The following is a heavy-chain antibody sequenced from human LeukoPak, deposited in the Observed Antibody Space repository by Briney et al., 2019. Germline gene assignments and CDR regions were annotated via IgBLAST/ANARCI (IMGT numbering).Heavy chain of an antibody. CDR2: IYYSGST. V-gene: IGHV4-30-4*01. CDR3: ARVWGSDCSGGSCPTAFDI. J-gene: IGHJ3*02. Sequence: SETLSLTCTVSGGSISSGDYYWSWIRQPPGKGLEWIGYIYYSGSTYYNPSLKSRVTISVDTSKNQFSLKLSSVTAEDTAVYYCARVWGSDCSGGSCPTAFDIWGQGTMVTVSS. D-gene: IGHD2-15*01. CDR1: GGSISSGDYY.